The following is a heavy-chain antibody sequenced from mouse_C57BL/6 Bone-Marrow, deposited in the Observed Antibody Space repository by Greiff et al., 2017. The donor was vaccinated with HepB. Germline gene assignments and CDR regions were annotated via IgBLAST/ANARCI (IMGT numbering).Heavy chain of an antibody. Sequence: EVHLLESGGGLVKPGGSLKLSCAASGFTFSSYTMSWVRQTPEKRLEWVATISGGGGNTYYPDSVKGRFTISRDNAKNTLYLQMSSLRSEDTALYYCARRLRFDYWGQGTTLTVSS. D-gene: IGHD1-1*01. V-gene: IGHV5-9*01. CDR1: GFTFSSYT. CDR3: ARRLRFDY. J-gene: IGHJ2*01. CDR2: ISGGGGNT.